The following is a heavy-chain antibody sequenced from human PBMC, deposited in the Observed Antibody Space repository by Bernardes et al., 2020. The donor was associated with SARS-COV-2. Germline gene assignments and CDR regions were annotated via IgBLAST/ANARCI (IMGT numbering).Heavy chain of an antibody. Sequence: ETLSLTCAVYGGSFSGYYWSWIRQPPGKGLEWIGEINHSGSTNYNPSLKSRVTISVDTSKNQLSLKLSSVTAADTAVYYCARAGYSSGWYGSHWYFDLWGRGILVTVSS. J-gene: IGHJ2*01. CDR3: ARAGYSSGWYGSHWYFDL. CDR1: GGSFSGYY. D-gene: IGHD6-19*01. CDR2: INHSGST. V-gene: IGHV4-34*01.